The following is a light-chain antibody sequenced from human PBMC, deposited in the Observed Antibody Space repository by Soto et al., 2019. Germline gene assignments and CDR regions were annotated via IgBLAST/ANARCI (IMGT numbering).Light chain of an antibody. CDR1: QSVSSTY. CDR2: GAS. Sequence: EIVLTQSPGTLSLSPGERATLSCRASQSVSSTYLAWYQRKPGQAPRLLIYGASSRATDIPDRFSGSGSGTDFTLTISRLEPEDFAVYYCQQYGSSPQTFGQGTKLEIK. CDR3: QQYGSSPQT. V-gene: IGKV3-20*01. J-gene: IGKJ2*01.